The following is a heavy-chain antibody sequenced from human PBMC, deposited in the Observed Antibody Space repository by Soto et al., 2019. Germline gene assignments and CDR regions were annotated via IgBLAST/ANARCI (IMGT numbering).Heavy chain of an antibody. J-gene: IGHJ3*02. V-gene: IGHV3-23*01. Sequence: GGSLRLSCAASGFTFSSYAMSWVRQAPGKGLEWVSAISGSGGSTYYADSVKGRFTIFRDNSKNTLYLQMNSLRAEDTAVYYCAKVATIIRYVSHAFDIWGQGTMVTVSS. CDR1: GFTFSSYA. CDR3: AKVATIIRYVSHAFDI. CDR2: ISGSGGST. D-gene: IGHD1-1*01.